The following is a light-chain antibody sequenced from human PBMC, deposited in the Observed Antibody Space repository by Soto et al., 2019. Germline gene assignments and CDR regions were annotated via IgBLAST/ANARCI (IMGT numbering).Light chain of an antibody. CDR2: QDN. V-gene: IGLV3-1*01. Sequence: SYELTQPPSVSVSPGQTATLSCSGVKLGDKFACWYQQKPGQSPELVIYQDNKRPSGIPERFSGSNSGNTATLTIAETRAMDEADYFCQAWDSGNMVFGGGTKLTVL. CDR3: QAWDSGNMV. CDR1: KLGDKF. J-gene: IGLJ3*02.